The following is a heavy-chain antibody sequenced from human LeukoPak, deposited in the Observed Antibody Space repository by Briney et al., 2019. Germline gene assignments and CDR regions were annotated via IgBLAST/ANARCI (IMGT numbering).Heavy chain of an antibody. CDR3: ARVRSGSYYY. Sequence: ASETLSLTCAVYGGSFSGYYWSWIRKPPGQGLEWIGEINHSGSTNYNPSLKSRVTISVDTSKNQFSLKLSSVTAADTAVYYCARVRSGSYYYWGQGTLVTVSS. V-gene: IGHV4-34*01. CDR2: INHSGST. CDR1: GGSFSGYY. J-gene: IGHJ4*02. D-gene: IGHD1-26*01.